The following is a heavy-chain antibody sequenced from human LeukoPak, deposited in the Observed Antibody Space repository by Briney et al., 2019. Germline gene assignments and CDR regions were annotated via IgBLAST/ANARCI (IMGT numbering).Heavy chain of an antibody. CDR2: INHSGST. V-gene: IGHV4-34*01. J-gene: IGHJ4*02. D-gene: IGHD3-3*01. Sequence: SETLSLTCAVYGGSFSGYYWSWIRQPPGKGLEWIGEINHSGSTNYNPSLKSRVTISVDTSENQFSLKLSSVTAADTAVYYCARSAVMILDYWGQGTLVTVSS. CDR1: GGSFSGYY. CDR3: ARSAVMILDY.